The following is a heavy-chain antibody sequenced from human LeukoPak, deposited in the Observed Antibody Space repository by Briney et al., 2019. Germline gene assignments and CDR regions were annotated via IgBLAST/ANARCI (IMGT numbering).Heavy chain of an antibody. V-gene: IGHV3-23*01. D-gene: IGHD3-22*01. Sequence: HSGGSLRLSCAPSGFTFSNYAMSWVRQAPGKGLEWVSAISGSGGSTYYADSVKGRFTISRDNSKNTLYLQMNSLRAEDTAVYYCAKTRSSSYDSSGYYFDYWGQGTLVTVSS. CDR3: AKTRSSSYDSSGYYFDY. J-gene: IGHJ4*02. CDR1: GFTFSNYA. CDR2: ISGSGGST.